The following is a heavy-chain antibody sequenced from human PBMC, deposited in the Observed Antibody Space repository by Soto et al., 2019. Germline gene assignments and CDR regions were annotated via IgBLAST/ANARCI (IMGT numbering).Heavy chain of an antibody. CDR3: ARQYYDYVWGSYRRNWFDP. D-gene: IGHD3-16*02. CDR1: GGSISSGDYY. J-gene: IGHJ5*02. V-gene: IGHV4-30-4*01. CDR2: IYYSGST. Sequence: QVQLQESGPGLVKPSQTLSLTCTVSGGSISSGDYYWSWIRQPPGKGLEWIGYIYYSGSTYYNPSLKSRVTISVDTSKNQCSLKLSSVTAADTAVYYCARQYYDYVWGSYRRNWFDPWGQGTLVTVSS.